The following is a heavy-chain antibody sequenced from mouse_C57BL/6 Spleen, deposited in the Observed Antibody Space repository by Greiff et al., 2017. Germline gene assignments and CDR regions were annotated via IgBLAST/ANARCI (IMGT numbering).Heavy chain of an antibody. CDR2: IDPETGGT. Sequence: VQLQQSGAELVRPGASVTLSCKASGYTFTDYEMHWVKQTPVHGLEWIGAIDPETGGTAYNQKFTGKAILTADKSSSTAYMELRSLTSEDSAVYYCTRRYSNYRYYAMDYWGQGTSVTVSS. D-gene: IGHD2-5*01. CDR3: TRRYSNYRYYAMDY. CDR1: GYTFTDYE. V-gene: IGHV1-15*01. J-gene: IGHJ4*01.